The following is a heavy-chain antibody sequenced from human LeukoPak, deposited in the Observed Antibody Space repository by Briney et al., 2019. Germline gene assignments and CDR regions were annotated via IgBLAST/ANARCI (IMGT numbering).Heavy chain of an antibody. CDR1: GLTFSSYW. CDR3: AKDRFITMMDFDY. Sequence: GGSLRLSCAASGLTFSSYWMSWVRQAPGKGLEWVANIKQDGSEKYYVDSVKGRFTISRDNSKNTLYLQMNSLRAEDTAVYYCAKDRFITMMDFDYWGQGTLVTVSS. CDR2: IKQDGSEK. D-gene: IGHD3-22*01. J-gene: IGHJ4*02. V-gene: IGHV3-7*03.